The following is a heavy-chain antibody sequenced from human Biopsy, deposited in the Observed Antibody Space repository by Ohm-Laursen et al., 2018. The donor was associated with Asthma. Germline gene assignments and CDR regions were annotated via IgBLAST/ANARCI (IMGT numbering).Heavy chain of an antibody. CDR1: GLTFSNYG. J-gene: IGHJ4*02. D-gene: IGHD1-26*01. Sequence: SLRLSCAASGLTFSNYGMHWVRQAPGKGREGVAVISFDGSNKDYADSVKGRFTISRDNSKNTLHLEMNSLRVEDTAVYYCPKDVFPGWELRRGPDYWGQGTLVTVSS. CDR3: PKDVFPGWELRRGPDY. CDR2: ISFDGSNK. V-gene: IGHV3-30*18.